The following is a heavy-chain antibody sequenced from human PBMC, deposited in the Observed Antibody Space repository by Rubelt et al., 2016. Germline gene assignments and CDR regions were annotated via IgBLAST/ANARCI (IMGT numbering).Heavy chain of an antibody. Sequence: VQLVESGGGLVQPGGSLRLSCVASGFSFSSYSINWVRQAPGKGLEWVAVISFDGGDKYYAGSVKGRFTVLRDNSRNTLYLQMDSLRPEDTALYYCARTAVPTTSHIHFWGQGTRVTVSS. CDR1: GFSFSSYS. CDR2: ISFDGGDK. CDR3: ARTAVPTTSHIHF. V-gene: IGHV3-30*03. J-gene: IGHJ4*02. D-gene: IGHD1-26*01.